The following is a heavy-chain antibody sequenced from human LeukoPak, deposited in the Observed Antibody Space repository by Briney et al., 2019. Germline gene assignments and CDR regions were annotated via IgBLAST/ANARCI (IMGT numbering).Heavy chain of an antibody. V-gene: IGHV1-18*01. CDR2: ISAYNGNT. Sequence: EASVKVSCKASGYTFTSYGISWVRQAPGQGLEWMGWISAYNGNTNYAQKLQGRVTMTTDTSTSTAHMELRSLRSDDTAVYYCARDPAYYYDSSGCDYWGQGTLVTVSS. D-gene: IGHD3-22*01. J-gene: IGHJ4*02. CDR3: ARDPAYYYDSSGCDY. CDR1: GYTFTSYG.